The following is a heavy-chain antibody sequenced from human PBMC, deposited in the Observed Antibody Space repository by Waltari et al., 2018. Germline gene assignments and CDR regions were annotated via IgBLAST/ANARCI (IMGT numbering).Heavy chain of an antibody. CDR3: ARATTKRESDILTGYLNYYYYMDV. CDR1: GGSISSYY. V-gene: IGHV4-59*01. D-gene: IGHD3-9*01. Sequence: QVQLQESGPGLVKPSETLSLTCTVSGGSISSYYWRWIRPPPGKGLEWIGYIYYSGSTNYNPSLKSRVTISVDTSKNQFSLKLSSVTAADTAVYYCARATTKRESDILTGYLNYYYYMDVWGKGTTVTVSS. J-gene: IGHJ6*03. CDR2: IYYSGST.